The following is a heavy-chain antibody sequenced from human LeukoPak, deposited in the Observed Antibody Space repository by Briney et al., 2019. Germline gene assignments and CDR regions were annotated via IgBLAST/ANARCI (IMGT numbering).Heavy chain of an antibody. CDR1: GGSFSGYY. J-gene: IGHJ2*01. CDR3: ARGRGYYGSGRGYWYFDL. CDR2: INHSGST. D-gene: IGHD3-10*01. Sequence: PSETLSLTCAVYGGSFSGYYWSWIRQPPGKGLEWIGEINHSGSTNYNPSLKSRGTISVNTSKNQFSLKLSSVTAADTAVYYCARGRGYYGSGRGYWYFDLWGRGTLVTVFS. V-gene: IGHV4-34*01.